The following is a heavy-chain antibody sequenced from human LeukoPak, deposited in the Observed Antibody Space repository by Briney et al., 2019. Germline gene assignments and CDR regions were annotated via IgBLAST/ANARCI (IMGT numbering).Heavy chain of an antibody. J-gene: IGHJ4*02. CDR3: ARDPSGSYFPFDY. V-gene: IGHV1-2*02. CDR2: INPNSGGT. Sequence: ASVKVSCKASGYTFTGYYMHWVRQAPGQGLEWMGWINPNSGGTNYAQKFQGRVTMTRDTSISTAYMELSRLRSDDTAVYYCARDPSGSYFPFDYWGQGTLVTVSS. CDR1: GYTFTGYY. D-gene: IGHD1-26*01.